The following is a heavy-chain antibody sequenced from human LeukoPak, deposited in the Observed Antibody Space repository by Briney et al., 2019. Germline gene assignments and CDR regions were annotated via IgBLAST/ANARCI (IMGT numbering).Heavy chain of an antibody. J-gene: IGHJ6*04. Sequence: XXSLRLSCAASGFTFSSYWMRWVRQAQGKGLEWVANIKQDGSEKYYVDSGKGRFTIYRDKGKNSMYLQMNSLRAEDTDVYYSPRGPPSGWYLGYYYYGIDVWGKGTTVTVSS. CDR1: GFTFSSYW. CDR2: IKQDGSEK. D-gene: IGHD6-19*01. V-gene: IGHV3-7*03. CDR3: PRGPPSGWYLGYYYYGIDV.